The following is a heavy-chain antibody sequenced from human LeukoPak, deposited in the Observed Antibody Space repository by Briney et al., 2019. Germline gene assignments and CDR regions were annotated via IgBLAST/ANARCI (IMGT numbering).Heavy chain of an antibody. J-gene: IGHJ4*02. V-gene: IGHV1-18*01. CDR3: ARVIVATPKDYFDY. CDR2: ISPYSANT. CDR1: GYTFSNYG. D-gene: IGHD2/OR15-2a*01. Sequence: ASVNVSCKTSGYTFSNYGITWVRQAPGQGLEWLGWISPYSANTDFAQKIQGRVAVTTDTSTNTVYLELRSLRSDDTAVYYCARVIVATPKDYFDYWGQGTLVTVSS.